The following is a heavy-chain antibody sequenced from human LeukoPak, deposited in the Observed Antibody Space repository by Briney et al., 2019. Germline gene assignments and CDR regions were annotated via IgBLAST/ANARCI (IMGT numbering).Heavy chain of an antibody. V-gene: IGHV4-61*02. CDR1: GYSISSGSYY. CDR2: IYTSGST. D-gene: IGHD3-3*01. CDR3: ARGNESSLRFLEWSQIRYYFDY. J-gene: IGHJ4*02. Sequence: PSETLSLTCIVSGYSISSGSYYWSWIRQPAGKGLEWIGRIYTSGSTNYNPSLKSRVTISVDTSKNQFSLKLSSVTAADTAVYYCARGNESSLRFLEWSQIRYYFDYWGQGTLVTVSS.